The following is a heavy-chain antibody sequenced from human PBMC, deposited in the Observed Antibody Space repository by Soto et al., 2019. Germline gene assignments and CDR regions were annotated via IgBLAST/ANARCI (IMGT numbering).Heavy chain of an antibody. Sequence: ASGKVSSKASGYTFTSYGIHWVRQAPGQRLEWMGWINAANGDTKYSPKFQGRVTITRDTSASTAYMELRSLRSDDTAIYYWERWGNWNYAPDYWARGTLVTVSS. V-gene: IGHV1-3*01. D-gene: IGHD1-7*01. J-gene: IGHJ4*02. CDR3: ERWGNWNYAPDY. CDR2: INAANGDT. CDR1: GYTFTSYG.